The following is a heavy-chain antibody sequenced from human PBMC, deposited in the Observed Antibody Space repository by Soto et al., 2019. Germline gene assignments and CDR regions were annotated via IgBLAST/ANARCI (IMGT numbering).Heavy chain of an antibody. J-gene: IGHJ3*02. D-gene: IGHD5-18*01. CDR1: GYTFTSYY. Sequence: ASVKVSCKASGYTFTSYYMHWVRQAPGQGLEWMGIINPSGGSTSYAQKFQGRDTMTRDTSTSTVYMELSSLRSEDTAVYYRARGRTAMVTGRQDDAFDIWGQGTMVTVSS. V-gene: IGHV1-46*03. CDR3: ARGRTAMVTGRQDDAFDI. CDR2: INPSGGST.